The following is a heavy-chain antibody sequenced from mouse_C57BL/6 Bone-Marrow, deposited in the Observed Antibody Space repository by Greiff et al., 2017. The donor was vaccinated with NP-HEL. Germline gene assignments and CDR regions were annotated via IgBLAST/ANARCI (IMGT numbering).Heavy chain of an antibody. J-gene: IGHJ2*01. Sequence: LQESGAELARPGASVKLSCKASGYTFTSYGISWVKQRTGQGLEWIGEIYPRSGNTYYNEKFKGKATLTADKSSSTAYMELRSLTSEDSAVYFCARNPYYSIYFDYWGQGTTLTVSS. D-gene: IGHD2-5*01. V-gene: IGHV1-81*01. CDR3: ARNPYYSIYFDY. CDR1: GYTFTSYG. CDR2: IYPRSGNT.